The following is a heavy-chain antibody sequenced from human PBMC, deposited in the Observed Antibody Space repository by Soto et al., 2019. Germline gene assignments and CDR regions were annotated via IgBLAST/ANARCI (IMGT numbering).Heavy chain of an antibody. V-gene: IGHV2-5*02. J-gene: IGHJ4*02. CDR3: AHSSFSSGWYHYFDY. Sequence: QITLKESGPTLVKPTQTLTLTCTFSGFSLSSSGVGVGWIRQPPGKALEWLTLIYWDDDKRYSPSLKSRLTVTKDTSKNQVVLTMTNMDPVYTATYYCAHSSFSSGWYHYFDYWGQGTLVTVSS. D-gene: IGHD6-19*01. CDR2: IYWDDDK. CDR1: GFSLSSSGVG.